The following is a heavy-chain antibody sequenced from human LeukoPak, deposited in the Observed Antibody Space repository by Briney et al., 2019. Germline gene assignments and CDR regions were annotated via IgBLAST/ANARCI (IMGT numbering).Heavy chain of an antibody. D-gene: IGHD6-19*01. CDR3: ARLREYSSGPFDY. J-gene: IGHJ4*02. CDR2: IYYSGST. CDR1: GGSINSRDSY. V-gene: IGHV4-39*01. Sequence: SETLSLTCTVSGGSINSRDSYWGWIRQPPGKGLERIGSIYYSGSTYYNPSLKSRVTMSVDTSKNQFSLKLSSVAAADTAVYYCARLREYSSGPFDYWGQGTLVTVSS.